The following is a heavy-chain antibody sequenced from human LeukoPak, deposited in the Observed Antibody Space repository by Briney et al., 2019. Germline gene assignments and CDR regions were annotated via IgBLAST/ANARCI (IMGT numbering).Heavy chain of an antibody. J-gene: IGHJ5*02. CDR2: IKQDGSEK. D-gene: IGHD5-24*01. V-gene: IGHV3-7*05. CDR3: ARASDPWLQLT. CDR1: GFTFSNYW. Sequence: GGSLRLSCAASGFTFSNYWMIWVRQALGKGLEWVGNIKQDGSEKRYADSVRGRFSISRDNAQTSLYLQMNSLRAEDTAVYYCARASDPWLQLTWGQGTLVTVSS.